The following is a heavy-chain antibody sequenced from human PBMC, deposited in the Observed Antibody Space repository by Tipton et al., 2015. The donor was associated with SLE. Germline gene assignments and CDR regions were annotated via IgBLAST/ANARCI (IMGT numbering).Heavy chain of an antibody. Sequence: TLSLTCTVSGDSIRSSGYYWSWIRQSPGKGLEWIGYIHDSGRTNPNPSLRSRITMSLDTSKRQFSLRLSSVTAADTAVYYCARLQGLSESFGIDRWGQGTLVTVSS. V-gene: IGHV4-61*05. J-gene: IGHJ5*02. CDR2: IHDSGRT. CDR1: GDSIRSSGYY. D-gene: IGHD3-10*01. CDR3: ARLQGLSESFGIDR.